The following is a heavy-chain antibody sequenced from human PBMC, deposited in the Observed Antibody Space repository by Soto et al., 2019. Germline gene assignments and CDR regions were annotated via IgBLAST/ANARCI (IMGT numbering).Heavy chain of an antibody. CDR2: IYYTGST. CDR3: ARDPGYRYGYGPNWFDY. CDR1: GGTISSYY. Sequence: KPSETLSLTCTVSGGTISSYYWSWIRQPPGKGLEWIGYIYYTGSTNYNPSLKGRVTISVDTSKNQFSLKLNSVTAADTALYYCARDPGYRYGYGPNWFDYWGQGTLVTVSS. J-gene: IGHJ5*01. V-gene: IGHV4-59*01. D-gene: IGHD5-18*01.